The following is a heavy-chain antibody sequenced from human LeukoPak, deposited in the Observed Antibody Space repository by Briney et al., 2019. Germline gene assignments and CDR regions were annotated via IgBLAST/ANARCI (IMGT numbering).Heavy chain of an antibody. CDR2: INPNSGDP. CDR1: GYTFTCYY. CDR3: ARSARHCNNGVCFTDYYIDL. V-gene: IGHV1-2*06. J-gene: IGHJ6*03. Sequence: GASVKVSCKASGYTFTCYYIHWVRQAPGQGLEWMGRINPNSGDPNYPQKFQGRVTMTRDTSISTAYMEMSSLTSDDTAVYYCARSARHCNNGVCFTDYYIDLWGKGTTVIVSS. D-gene: IGHD2-8*01.